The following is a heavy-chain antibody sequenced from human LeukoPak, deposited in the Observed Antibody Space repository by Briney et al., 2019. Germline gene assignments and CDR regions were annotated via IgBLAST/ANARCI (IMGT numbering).Heavy chain of an antibody. CDR3: AKEDYSGNPLRE. CDR1: GFTFSSYA. D-gene: IGHD4-23*01. V-gene: IGHV3-23*01. CDR2: ISGSGGST. Sequence: QSGGSLRLSCAASGFTFSSYAMSWVRQAPGKGVEWVSAISGSGGSTYYADSVKGRFTISRDNSKNTLYLQMNSLGAEETAVYYCAKEDYSGNPLREGGQGTLVTLPS. J-gene: IGHJ4*02.